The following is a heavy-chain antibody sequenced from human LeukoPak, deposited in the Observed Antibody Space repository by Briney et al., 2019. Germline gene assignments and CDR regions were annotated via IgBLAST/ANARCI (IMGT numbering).Heavy chain of an antibody. CDR2: IKQDGSEK. CDR1: GFTFSSYW. J-gene: IGHJ4*02. Sequence: GGSLRLSCAASGFTFSSYWMSWVRQAPGKGLEWVANIKQDGSEKYYVDSVKGRFTISRDNAKNSLYLQMNSLRAEDTAVYYCAREALYCSSTSCYFDYWGQGTLVTVSS. V-gene: IGHV3-7*01. D-gene: IGHD2-2*01. CDR3: AREALYCSSTSCYFDY.